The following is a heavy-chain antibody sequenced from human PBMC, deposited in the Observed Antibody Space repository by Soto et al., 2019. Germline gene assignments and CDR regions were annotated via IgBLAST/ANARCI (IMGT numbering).Heavy chain of an antibody. J-gene: IGHJ6*02. CDR3: ARDRDDYSSFHYGIDV. CDR1: GYTFTGYY. CDR2: INPNSGGT. V-gene: IGHV1-2*02. Sequence: QVQLVQSGSEVKKPGASVKVSCKASGYTFTGYYMHWVRQAPGQGLEWMRWINPNSGGTNYAQKFQGRVTMTRDTYISTAYMELSRLRSDDTALYFCARDRDDYSSFHYGIDVWGQGTTVTVSS. D-gene: IGHD6-19*01.